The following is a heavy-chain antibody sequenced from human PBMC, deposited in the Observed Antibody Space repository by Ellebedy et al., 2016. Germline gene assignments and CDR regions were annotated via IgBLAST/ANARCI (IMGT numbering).Heavy chain of an antibody. CDR2: INHRGST. CDR1: GGSFSDYF. D-gene: IGHD1-1*01. J-gene: IGHJ6*02. V-gene: IGHV4-34*01. Sequence: SETLSLTXAVYGGSFSDYFWSWTRQSPGKGLEWIGEINHRGSTNYNPFLKSRVTISVDTSKKQFSLRLRSVTAADTALYYCARGGYVHYNYCMDVWGQGTTVTVSS. CDR3: ARGGYVHYNYCMDV.